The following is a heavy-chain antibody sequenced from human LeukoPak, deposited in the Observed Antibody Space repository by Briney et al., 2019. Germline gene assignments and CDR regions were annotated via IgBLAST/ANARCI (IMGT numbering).Heavy chain of an antibody. CDR3: ARIRRPHWYLDL. J-gene: IGHJ2*01. D-gene: IGHD3-3*01. Sequence: SETLSLTCTVSGDSISSADYYWTWIRQPPGKGLELVGFIYYSGSTKYNPSLKSRVIISAATSKTQFSLRLSYATAADTAVYYCARIRRPHWYLDLWGRGTLVTVSS. CDR2: IYYSGST. CDR1: GDSISSADYY. V-gene: IGHV4-30-4*08.